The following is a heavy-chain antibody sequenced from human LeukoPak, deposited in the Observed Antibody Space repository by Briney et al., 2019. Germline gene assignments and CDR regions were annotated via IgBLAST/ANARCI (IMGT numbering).Heavy chain of an antibody. CDR3: AKNIAAPGRDSYYLYGMDV. Sequence: GSLRLSCAASGFIFSGYWMTWVRQAPGKGLEWVASIKQDGSDQHYVDAGKGRFTISRDNAKNSLYLQMNNPRADDTAVYYCAKNIAAPGRDSYYLYGMDVWGQGTTVTVSS. D-gene: IGHD6-25*01. V-gene: IGHV3-7*01. J-gene: IGHJ6*02. CDR2: IKQDGSDQ. CDR1: GFIFSGYW.